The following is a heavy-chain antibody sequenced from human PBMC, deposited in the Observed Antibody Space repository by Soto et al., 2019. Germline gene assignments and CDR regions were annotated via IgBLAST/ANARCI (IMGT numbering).Heavy chain of an antibody. CDR1: GFTFSSYS. CDR2: ISSSSSTI. J-gene: IGHJ4*02. D-gene: IGHD3-22*01. CDR3: ARGPTYYYDKHIDY. Sequence: PGGSLRLSCAASGFTFSSYSMNWVRQAPGKGLEWVSYISSSSSTIYYADSVKGRFTISRDNAKNSLYLQMNSLRDEDTAVYYCARGPTYYYDKHIDYWGQGTLVTVSS. V-gene: IGHV3-48*02.